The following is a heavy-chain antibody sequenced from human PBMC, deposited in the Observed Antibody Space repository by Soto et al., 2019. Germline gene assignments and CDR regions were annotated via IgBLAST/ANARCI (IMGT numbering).Heavy chain of an antibody. V-gene: IGHV4-59*01. CDR3: ARGGRSAYYYYMGV. CDR2: VYYRGST. J-gene: IGHJ6*03. Sequence: PSETLSLTCTVSGGSISTYYWSWVRQPPGKGLEWIGYVYYRGSTNYNPSLKSRVTISVDTSKNQFSLKLTSVTAADTVMYYCARGGRSAYYYYMGVWGKGTTVTVSS. CDR1: GGSISTYY.